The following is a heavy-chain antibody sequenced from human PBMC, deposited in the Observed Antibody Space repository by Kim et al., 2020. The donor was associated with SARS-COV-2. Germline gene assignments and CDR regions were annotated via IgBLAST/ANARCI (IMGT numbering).Heavy chain of an antibody. CDR3: ARGVIVVVIAISRPCWFDP. V-gene: IGHV4-34*01. CDR2: INHSGST. CDR1: GGSFSGYY. J-gene: IGHJ5*02. D-gene: IGHD2-21*01. Sequence: SETLSLTCAVYGGSFSGYYWSWIRQPPGKGLEWIGEINHSGSTNYNPSLKSRVTISVDTSKNQFSLKLSSVTAADTAVYYCARGVIVVVIAISRPCWFDPWGQGTLVTVSS.